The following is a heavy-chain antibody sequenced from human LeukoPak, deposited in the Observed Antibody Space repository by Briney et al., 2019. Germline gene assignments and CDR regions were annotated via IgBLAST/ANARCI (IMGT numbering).Heavy chain of an antibody. CDR1: GFTFSSYS. J-gene: IGHJ6*02. Sequence: GGSLRLSCAASGFTFSSYSMNWVRQAPGKGLEWVSSISSSSSYIYYADSVKGRFTISRDNAKNSLYLQMNSLRAEDTAVYYCARDRGAQRGYYGMDVCGQGTTVTVSS. CDR3: ARDRGAQRGYYGMDV. D-gene: IGHD3-10*01. CDR2: ISSSSSYI. V-gene: IGHV3-21*01.